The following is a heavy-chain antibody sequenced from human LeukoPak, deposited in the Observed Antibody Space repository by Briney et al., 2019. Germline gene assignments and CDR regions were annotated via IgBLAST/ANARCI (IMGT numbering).Heavy chain of an antibody. Sequence: PGGSLRLSCAASGFTFSNYWMHWIRQAPGTGLVWVSRINSDGSNTIYADSVKGRFTISRDNVKNTVYLQMNSLRAEDTAVYYCAREAVLSGTSVFDYWGRGTLITVSS. CDR2: INSDGSNT. CDR3: AREAVLSGTSVFDY. J-gene: IGHJ4*02. CDR1: GFTFSNYW. D-gene: IGHD3-3*01. V-gene: IGHV3-74*01.